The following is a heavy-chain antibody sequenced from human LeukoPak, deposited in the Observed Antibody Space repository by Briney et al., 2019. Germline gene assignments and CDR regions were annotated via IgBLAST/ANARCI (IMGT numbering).Heavy chain of an antibody. Sequence: GGSLRLSCAASGFTFSSYSMNWVRQAPGKGLEWVSYISSSSSTIYYADSVKGRLTISRDNAKNSLYLQMNSLRAEDTAVYYCARAPKDCSGGSCYFPGYWGQGTLVTVSS. CDR1: GFTFSSYS. CDR3: ARAPKDCSGGSCYFPGY. CDR2: ISSSSSTI. D-gene: IGHD2-15*01. V-gene: IGHV3-48*01. J-gene: IGHJ4*02.